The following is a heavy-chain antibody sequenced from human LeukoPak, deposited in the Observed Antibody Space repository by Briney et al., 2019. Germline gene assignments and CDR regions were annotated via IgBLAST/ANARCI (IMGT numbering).Heavy chain of an antibody. J-gene: IGHJ4*02. CDR1: GFTFSNYA. CDR2: ISGSGDAT. D-gene: IGHD5-24*01. V-gene: IGHV3-23*01. Sequence: GGSLRLSCAVSGFTFSNYAMSWVRQAPGKGLEWVSYISGSGDATKYADSVMDRFTISRDNSKNTLSLQMNSLRAEDTALYYCAKLDCSSDGCKLLNYWGQGTLVTASS. CDR3: AKLDCSSDGCKLLNY.